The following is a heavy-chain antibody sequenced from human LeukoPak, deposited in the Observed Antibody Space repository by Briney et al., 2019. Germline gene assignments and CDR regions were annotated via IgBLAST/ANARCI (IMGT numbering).Heavy chain of an antibody. CDR3: AREPPPPAMANVMSS. V-gene: IGHV3-48*01. Sequence: GGSLRLSCAASAFTFSSYSMNWVRQAPGKGLEWVSHISSSSSTIYYADSVKGRFTISRDNAKNSLYLQMNSLRAEDTAVYYLAREPPPPAMANVMSSWGQEPLAPVSP. D-gene: IGHD5-18*01. CDR1: AFTFSSYS. CDR2: ISSSSSTI. J-gene: IGHJ5*02.